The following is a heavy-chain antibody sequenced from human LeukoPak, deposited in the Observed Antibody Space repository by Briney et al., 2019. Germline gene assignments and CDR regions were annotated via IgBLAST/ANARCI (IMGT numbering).Heavy chain of an antibody. Sequence: GGSLRLSCTGSGFTFGDYAISWVRQAPGKGLEWVSAISGSGGSTYYADSVKGRFTISRDNSKNTLYLQMNSLRAEDTAVYYCAKDSTGWYGIYYFDYWGQGTLVTVSS. D-gene: IGHD6-19*01. V-gene: IGHV3-23*01. J-gene: IGHJ4*02. CDR1: GFTFGDYA. CDR3: AKDSTGWYGIYYFDY. CDR2: ISGSGGST.